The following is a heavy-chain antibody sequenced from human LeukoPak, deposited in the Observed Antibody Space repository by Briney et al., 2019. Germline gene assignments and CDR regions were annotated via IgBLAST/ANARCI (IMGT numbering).Heavy chain of an antibody. CDR1: GFTFSSFA. D-gene: IGHD3-10*01. CDR3: AKADAHYYGSGSYLGY. CDR2: IPSSGPIT. J-gene: IGHJ4*02. V-gene: IGHV3-23*01. Sequence: GGSLRLSCVASGFTFSSFAMSWVRQAPGKGLEWVAGIPSSGPITYYADSVKGRFTISRDNSKNTLYLQMNSLRAEDTAVYYCAKADAHYYGSGSYLGYWGQGTLVTVSS.